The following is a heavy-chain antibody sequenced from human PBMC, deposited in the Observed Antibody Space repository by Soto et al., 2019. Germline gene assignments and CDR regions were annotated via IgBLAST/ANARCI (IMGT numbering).Heavy chain of an antibody. V-gene: IGHV4-30-2*01. D-gene: IGHD2-15*01. CDR1: CVSINSGGYS. CDR2: IYSGTT. Sequence: PSETLSLTCAVSCVSINSGGYSWSWIRQPPGKGLEWIGYIYSGTTHYNPSLKSRVTISMNRSKNQVSLSLKSVTAADTAVYYCAREDSGAFYDFWGQGTLVTVSS. CDR3: AREDSGAFYDF. J-gene: IGHJ4*02.